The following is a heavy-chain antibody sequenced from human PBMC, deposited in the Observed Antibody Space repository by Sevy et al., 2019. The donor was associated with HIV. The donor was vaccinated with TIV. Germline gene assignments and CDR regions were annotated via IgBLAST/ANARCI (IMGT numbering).Heavy chain of an antibody. CDR1: GFTFSSHA. V-gene: IGHV3-30*04. CDR3: ARGGPSTVPFGY. Sequence: GGSLRLSCAASGFTFSSHAMHWVRQAPGKGLEWVAVISYDGSNKYYADSVKGRFTISRDNSKNTLYLQMNSLRAEDTAVYYCARGGPSTVPFGYWGQGTLVTVSS. D-gene: IGHD4-17*01. CDR2: ISYDGSNK. J-gene: IGHJ4*02.